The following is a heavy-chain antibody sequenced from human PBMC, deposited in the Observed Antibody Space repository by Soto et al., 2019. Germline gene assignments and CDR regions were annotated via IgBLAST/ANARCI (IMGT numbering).Heavy chain of an antibody. V-gene: IGHV4-59*01. D-gene: IGHD3-10*01. Sequence: PSETLSLTCTVSGGSISSYYWSWIRQPPGKGLEWIGYIYYSGSTNYNPSLKSRVTISVDTSKNQFSLKLSSVTAADTAVYYCARALTTMVRGVPSEWFDPWGQGTLVTVSS. CDR2: IYYSGST. CDR3: ARALTTMVRGVPSEWFDP. J-gene: IGHJ5*02. CDR1: GGSISSYY.